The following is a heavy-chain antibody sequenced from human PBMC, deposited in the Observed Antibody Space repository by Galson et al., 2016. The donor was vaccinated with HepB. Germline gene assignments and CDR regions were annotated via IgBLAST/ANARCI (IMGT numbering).Heavy chain of an antibody. J-gene: IGHJ5*02. CDR1: GLTLSTYS. CDR2: IGISSGYI. CDR3: ARTISSGWFDP. Sequence: RLSCAASGLTLSTYSMNWVRQAPGKGLEWVSSIGISSGYIYYSDSVKGRFIISRDDAKNTLYLQMDSLRVDDAAVYYCARTISSGWFDPWGQGTLVTVSS. V-gene: IGHV3-21*01.